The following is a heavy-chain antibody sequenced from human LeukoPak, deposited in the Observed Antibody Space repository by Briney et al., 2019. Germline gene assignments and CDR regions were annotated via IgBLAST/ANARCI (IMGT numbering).Heavy chain of an antibody. D-gene: IGHD3-22*01. CDR3: AGDNYYDRSI. J-gene: IGHJ4*02. CDR2: IYSGGST. V-gene: IGHV3-53*01. Sequence: GGSLRLSCAASGFTVSSNYMNWVRQAPGKGLEWVSVIYSGGSTYYADSVKGRFTISRDNAKNTLNLQMNSLRAEDTAVYYCAGDNYYDRSIWGQGTLVTVSS. CDR1: GFTVSSNY.